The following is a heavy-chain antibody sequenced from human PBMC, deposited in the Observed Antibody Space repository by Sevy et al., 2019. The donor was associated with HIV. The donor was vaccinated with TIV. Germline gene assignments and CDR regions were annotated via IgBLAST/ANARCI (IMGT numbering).Heavy chain of an antibody. D-gene: IGHD3-22*01. CDR2: INANSGGT. Sequence: ASVKVSCKASGHTFTGYYIHWVRQAPGQGLEWMGWINANSGGTNYAQKFQDRVTMTSDTSISTVYMDLSRLRSDDTAVYFCTRSGYYYGFDYWGQGTLLTVSS. CDR1: GHTFTGYY. CDR3: TRSGYYYGFDY. J-gene: IGHJ4*02. V-gene: IGHV1-2*02.